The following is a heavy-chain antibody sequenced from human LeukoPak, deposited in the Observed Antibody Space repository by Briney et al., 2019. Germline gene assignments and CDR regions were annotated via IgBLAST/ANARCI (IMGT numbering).Heavy chain of an antibody. V-gene: IGHV3-33*01. CDR3: ARNDKGNSYGYSIDY. CDR1: GFSFSSHG. Sequence: GGSLRLSCAASGFSFSSHGMHWVRQAPGKGLEWVAVIWYDGSKKYHADSVKGRFTISRDNSENTLYLQMNSLRAEDTAVYYCARNDKGNSYGYSIDYWGQGTLVTVSS. CDR2: IWYDGSKK. J-gene: IGHJ4*02. D-gene: IGHD5-18*01.